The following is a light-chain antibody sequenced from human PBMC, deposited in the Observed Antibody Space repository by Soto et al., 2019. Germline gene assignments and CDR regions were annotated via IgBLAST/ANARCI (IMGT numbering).Light chain of an antibody. CDR2: EVT. V-gene: IGLV2-14*01. Sequence: QTVVTQPASVSGSPGQSITISCTGTSSDVAGYNYVSWYQQHPGTAPKLIIYEVTNRPSGVSNRFSGSKSGNTASLTISGLQAEDEADYYCSSYTTSTTPGVLFGGGTKLTVL. J-gene: IGLJ2*01. CDR3: SSYTTSTTPGVL. CDR1: SSDVAGYNY.